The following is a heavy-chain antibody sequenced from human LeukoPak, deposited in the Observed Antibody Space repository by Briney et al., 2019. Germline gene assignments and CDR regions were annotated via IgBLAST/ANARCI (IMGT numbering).Heavy chain of an antibody. CDR1: GFTFSSYG. CDR2: IRYDGSNK. D-gene: IGHD6-13*01. Sequence: GGSLRLSCAASGFTFSSYGMHWVRQAPGRGLEWVAFIRYDGSNKYYADSVKGRFTISRDNSKNTLYLQMNSLRAEDTAVYYCAKDSHIAAAGTYHMDVWGKGTTVTISS. CDR3: AKDSHIAAAGTYHMDV. J-gene: IGHJ6*03. V-gene: IGHV3-30*02.